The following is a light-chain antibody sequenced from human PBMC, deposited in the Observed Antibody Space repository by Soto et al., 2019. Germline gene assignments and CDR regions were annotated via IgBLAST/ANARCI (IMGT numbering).Light chain of an antibody. CDR2: DSF. V-gene: IGLV1-51*01. CDR1: TSNIGSHN. Sequence: QSVLTQPPSVSAAPGQKVTISCSGSTSNIGSHNVFWYQQVPGGAPKLLIYDSFKQYSGIPDRYSGSKSDTSATLDITGLQTGDEADYYCGTWDSSLNVVFGGGTKLIVL. J-gene: IGLJ2*01. CDR3: GTWDSSLNVV.